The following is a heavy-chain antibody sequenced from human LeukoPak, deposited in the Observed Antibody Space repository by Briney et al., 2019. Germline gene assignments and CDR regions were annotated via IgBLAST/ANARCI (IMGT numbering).Heavy chain of an antibody. D-gene: IGHD3-9*01. Sequence: PSETLSLTCTVSGGSISIYYWSWIRQPAGKGLEWIGRIYTSGSTNYNPSLKSRVTMSVDTSKNQFSLKLSSVTAADTAVYYCARDKRGYDILTGYYNSWFDPWGQGTLVTVSS. CDR3: ARDKRGYDILTGYYNSWFDP. V-gene: IGHV4-4*07. CDR2: IYTSGST. J-gene: IGHJ5*02. CDR1: GGSISIYY.